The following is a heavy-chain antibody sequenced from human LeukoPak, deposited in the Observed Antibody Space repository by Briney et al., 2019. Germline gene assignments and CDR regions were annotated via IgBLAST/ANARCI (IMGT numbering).Heavy chain of an antibody. V-gene: IGHV5-51*01. D-gene: IGHD1-7*01. CDR1: GYRFTDYW. CDR3: ARGAAGTTPDYYYFGLDV. CDR2: IYPGDSDT. J-gene: IGHJ6*02. Sequence: GESLKISRKGSGYRFTDYWIGWVRQMPGKGLEWMGIIYPGDSDTRYSPSFQGQVTISADKSINTAHLQWSSLKASDTAMYYCARGAAGTTPDYYYFGLDVWGQGTTVRASS.